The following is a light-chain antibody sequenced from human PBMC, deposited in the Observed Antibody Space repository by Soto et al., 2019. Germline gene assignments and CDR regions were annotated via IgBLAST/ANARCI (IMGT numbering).Light chain of an antibody. J-gene: IGKJ1*01. CDR1: QSISSY. CDR3: KQSYSVWK. CDR2: AAS. Sequence: DIQMTHSPSSLSASVVDRVTITFRASQSISSYLNWYQQKPGKAPKLLIYAASSLQSGVPSRFSGSGSGTDFTLTISSLQPEDFATYYCKQSYSVWKFGQGTKVDIK. V-gene: IGKV1-39*01.